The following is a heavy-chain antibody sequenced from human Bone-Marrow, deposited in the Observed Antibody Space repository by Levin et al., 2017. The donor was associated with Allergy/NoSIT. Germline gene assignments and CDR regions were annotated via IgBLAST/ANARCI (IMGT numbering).Heavy chain of an antibody. D-gene: IGHD3-10*01. J-gene: IGHJ3*02. CDR2: IYSGGRG. Sequence: GESLKISCAASGFTVSSHHMSWVRQAPGKGLEWVSLIYSGGRGYYADSVRGRFTISRDNSKNTLYLQLNSLRAEDMAVYYCAIYGSGNDYSAFDIWGQGTMVTVSS. CDR3: AIYGSGNDYSAFDI. V-gene: IGHV3-53*01. CDR1: GFTVSSHH.